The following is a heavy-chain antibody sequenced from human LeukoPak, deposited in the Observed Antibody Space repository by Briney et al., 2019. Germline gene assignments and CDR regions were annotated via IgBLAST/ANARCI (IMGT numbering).Heavy chain of an antibody. CDR2: ISGSGNTI. J-gene: IGHJ5*02. V-gene: IGHV3-48*03. CDR1: GFTFSSYE. D-gene: IGHD3-16*01. Sequence: GGSLRLSCAASGFTFSSYEMNWVRQAPGEGLEWVSYISGSGNTIYYADSVKGRFTISRDNAKNSLYLQMNSLRAKDTALYYCARIPYTFYRDWFDPWGQGTLVTVSS. CDR3: ARIPYTFYRDWFDP.